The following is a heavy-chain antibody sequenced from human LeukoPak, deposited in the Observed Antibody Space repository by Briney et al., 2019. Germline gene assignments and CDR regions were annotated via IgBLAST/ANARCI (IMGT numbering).Heavy chain of an antibody. Sequence: GGSLRLSCAASGFAFNTYWMTWVRQAPGKGLEWVAVISYDGSNKYYADSVKGRFTISRDNSKNTLYLQMNSLRAEDTAVYYCARDKGLTGGFNRDYYYYGMDVWGQGTTVTVSS. J-gene: IGHJ6*02. V-gene: IGHV3-30*03. CDR1: GFAFNTYW. CDR2: ISYDGSNK. D-gene: IGHD7-27*01. CDR3: ARDKGLTGGFNRDYYYYGMDV.